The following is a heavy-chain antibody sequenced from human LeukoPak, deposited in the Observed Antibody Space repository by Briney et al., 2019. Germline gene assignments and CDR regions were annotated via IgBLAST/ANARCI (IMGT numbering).Heavy chain of an antibody. J-gene: IGHJ6*02. CDR1: GGSISSYY. Sequence: SETLSLTCSVSGGSISSYYWSWIRQPPGKGLEWIGYIYYSGSTNYNPSLKSRVTISVDTSKNQFSLKLSSVTAADTAVYYCARVRVIGYGMDVWGQGTTVTVSS. CDR2: IYYSGST. CDR3: ARVRVIGYGMDV. D-gene: IGHD3-16*02. V-gene: IGHV4-59*01.